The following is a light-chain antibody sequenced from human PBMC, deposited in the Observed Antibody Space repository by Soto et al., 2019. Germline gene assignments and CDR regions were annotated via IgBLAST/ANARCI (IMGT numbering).Light chain of an antibody. CDR1: QGIKNW. J-gene: IGKJ1*01. V-gene: IGKV1D-16*01. CDR3: QQYNTYSWK. CDR2: TGS. Sequence: DIQMTQSPSYVSASVGDRVTITCRASQGIKNWLAWYQQKPGKAPNLLIYTGSSLQGGVPSRFSGSGSGTDFTLTINSLQPEDFATYYCQQYNTYSWKFGQGTKV.